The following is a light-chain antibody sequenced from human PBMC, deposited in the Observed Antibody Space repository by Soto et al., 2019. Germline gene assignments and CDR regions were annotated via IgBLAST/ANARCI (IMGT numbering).Light chain of an antibody. CDR3: QQYGSSVWT. Sequence: IVLTQSPATRYLLXCACATLAXXASHCVSKYLAWYQQRPGQSPRLLIYDASTRATGIPARFSGSGSGTDFTLTISRLEPEDFAVYYCQQYGSSVWTFGQGTKVDIK. CDR2: DAS. J-gene: IGKJ1*01. V-gene: IGKV3-20*01. CDR1: HCVSKY.